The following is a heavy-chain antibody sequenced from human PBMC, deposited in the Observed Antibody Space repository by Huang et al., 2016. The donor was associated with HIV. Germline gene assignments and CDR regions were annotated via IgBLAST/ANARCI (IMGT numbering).Heavy chain of an antibody. J-gene: IGHJ6*03. D-gene: IGHD2-21*02. CDR1: GGTFSSHA. V-gene: IGHV1-69*12. CDR3: VRQPYCGGDCPHYYSYYMDV. Sequence: QVQLVQSGAEVKKPGSSVKVSCKASGGTFSSHAINWVRQAPGQGLEGMGGIRPMFGTASYARKVQGRVKITADESTSTVYMDLSSLGSEDTAVYYCVRQPYCGGDCPHYYSYYMDVWGNGTTVTVSS. CDR2: IRPMFGTA.